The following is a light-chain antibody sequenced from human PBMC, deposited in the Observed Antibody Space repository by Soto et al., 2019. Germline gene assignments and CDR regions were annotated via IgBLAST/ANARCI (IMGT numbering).Light chain of an antibody. V-gene: IGLV2-14*01. CDR3: SSFTTSRAYV. J-gene: IGLJ1*01. CDR1: NSDVGGYNY. CDR2: EVS. Sequence: QSVLTQPASVSGSPGQSITISCTGTNSDVGGYNYVSWYQQHPGKAPELMIYEVSHRPSGVSNRFSGSKSDNTASLTISGLQAEDEADYYCSSFTTSRAYVFGLGTKVTVL.